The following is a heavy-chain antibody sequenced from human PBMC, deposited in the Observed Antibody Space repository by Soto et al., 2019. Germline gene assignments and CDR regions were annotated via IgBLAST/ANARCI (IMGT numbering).Heavy chain of an antibody. CDR3: ARLRGSFNGDYGIFDY. D-gene: IGHD4-17*01. Sequence: PGESLKISCKGSGYSFTSYWISWVRQMPGKGLEWMGRIDPSDSYTNYSPSFQGHVTISADKSISTAYLQWSSLKASDTAMYYCARLRGSFNGDYGIFDYWGQGTLVTVSS. CDR2: IDPSDSYT. V-gene: IGHV5-10-1*01. CDR1: GYSFTSYW. J-gene: IGHJ4*02.